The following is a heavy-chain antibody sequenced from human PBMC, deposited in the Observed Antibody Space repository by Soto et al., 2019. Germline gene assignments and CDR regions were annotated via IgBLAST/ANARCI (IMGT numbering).Heavy chain of an antibody. Sequence: PGGSLRLSCAASGLSFSSDGMSCVRHSPGKGLEWVSSISASGGSTYYADSVRGRFTISRDNSKNTLYLKMNRLRGEDTAVYYCAKRYFYDGSRHYGMEVWGQGTTVNVSS. D-gene: IGHD3-22*01. V-gene: IGHV3-23*01. CDR3: AKRYFYDGSRHYGMEV. CDR1: GLSFSSDG. CDR2: ISASGGST. J-gene: IGHJ6*02.